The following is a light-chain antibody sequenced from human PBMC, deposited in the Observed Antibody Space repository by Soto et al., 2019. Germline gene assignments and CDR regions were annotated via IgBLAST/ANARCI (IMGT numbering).Light chain of an antibody. V-gene: IGKV3-20*01. J-gene: IGKJ2*01. Sequence: EIVLTQSPGTLSLSPGERANLSCRASQSVSSSYLAWYQQKPGQAPRLLIYGASSSATGIPDRFSGSGSGTDFTLSISRLETEDFAVYYCQQYGSSPYTSGQGTKLEIK. CDR3: QQYGSSPYT. CDR1: QSVSSSY. CDR2: GAS.